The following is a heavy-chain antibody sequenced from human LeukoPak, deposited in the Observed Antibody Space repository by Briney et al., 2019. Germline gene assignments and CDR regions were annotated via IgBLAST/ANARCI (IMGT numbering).Heavy chain of an antibody. D-gene: IGHD3-3*01. CDR1: GYILTSYD. CDR3: ARGRRLGYYDFWSGLGHDAFDI. V-gene: IGHV1-8*03. Sequence: ASVKVSCKASGYILTSYDINWVRQATGQGLEWMGWMNPNSGNTGYAQKFQGRVTITRNTSISTAYMELSSLRSEDTAVYYCARGRRLGYYDFWSGLGHDAFDIWGQGTMVTVSS. J-gene: IGHJ3*02. CDR2: MNPNSGNT.